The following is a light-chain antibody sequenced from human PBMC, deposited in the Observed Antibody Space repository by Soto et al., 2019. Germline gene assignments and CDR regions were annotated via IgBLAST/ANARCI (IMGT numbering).Light chain of an antibody. CDR1: QSISNW. CDR2: KAS. CDR3: QQYNTYSWT. J-gene: IGKJ1*01. V-gene: IGKV1-5*03. Sequence: DLPMTQSPSTLSASVGDRVTITCRASQSISNWLAWYQQKPGKAPKLLIYKASNLEGGVPSRFSGSGSGTEFTLTISSLQPDDFATYYCQQYNTYSWTFGQGTKVEIK.